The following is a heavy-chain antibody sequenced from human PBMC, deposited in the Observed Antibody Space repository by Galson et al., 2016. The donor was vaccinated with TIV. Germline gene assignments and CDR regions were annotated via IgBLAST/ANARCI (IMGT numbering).Heavy chain of an antibody. J-gene: IGHJ4*02. D-gene: IGHD1-7*01. V-gene: IGHV3-23*01. CDR2: ISAGGGNE. Sequence: SLRLSCAASGFTFSSYAMSWVRQAPGKGPEWVSAISAGGGNEYYADSVKGRFTISRDNSQNTLYLQMNSPRAEDSAVYYCAKSTNWNYLYYFDYWGQGALVTVSS. CDR3: AKSTNWNYLYYFDY. CDR1: GFTFSSYA.